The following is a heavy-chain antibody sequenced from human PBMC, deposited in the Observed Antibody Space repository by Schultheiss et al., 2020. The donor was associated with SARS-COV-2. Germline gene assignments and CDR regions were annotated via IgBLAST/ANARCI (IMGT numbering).Heavy chain of an antibody. CDR3: AKTVVLGV. CDR1: GFTFSSYG. D-gene: IGHD1-14*01. CDR2: ISSSGSTI. Sequence: GGSLRLSCAASGFTFSSYGMHWVRQAPGKGLEWVSYISSSGSTIYYADSVKGRFTISRDNSKNTLYLQMNSLRAEDTAVYYCAKTVVLGVWGQGTTVTVSS. J-gene: IGHJ6*02. V-gene: IGHV3-48*01.